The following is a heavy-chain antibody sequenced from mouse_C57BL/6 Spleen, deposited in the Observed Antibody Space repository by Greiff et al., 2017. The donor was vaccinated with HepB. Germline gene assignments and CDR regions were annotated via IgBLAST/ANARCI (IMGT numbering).Heavy chain of an antibody. CDR1: GYTFTSYT. CDR3: ARDLGGSTGRCH. Sequence: VQLQQSGADLARPGASVKMSCKASGYTFTSYTMHWVKQRPGQGLEWIGYINPSSGYTKYNQKFKDKATLTADNSSSTAYMQRRSLTSEDAAVYYCARDLGGSTGRCHWGQGTTLTVSS. J-gene: IGHJ2*01. V-gene: IGHV1-4*01. D-gene: IGHD4-1*01. CDR2: INPSSGYT.